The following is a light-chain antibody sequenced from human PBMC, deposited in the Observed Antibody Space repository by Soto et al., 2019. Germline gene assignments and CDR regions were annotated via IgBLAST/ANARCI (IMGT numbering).Light chain of an antibody. CDR2: WAS. Sequence: DIVMTQSPEYLAVSLGERATINCRSSQSILYSSNNKNLIAWYQQKPGQPPKLLIYWASTRQSGVPDRFSGSGSGRDFTLIISSLQAEDVAVYYCQQYYSPPRYTFGQGTRLGIK. J-gene: IGKJ2*01. V-gene: IGKV4-1*01. CDR3: QQYYSPPRYT. CDR1: QSILYSSNNKNL.